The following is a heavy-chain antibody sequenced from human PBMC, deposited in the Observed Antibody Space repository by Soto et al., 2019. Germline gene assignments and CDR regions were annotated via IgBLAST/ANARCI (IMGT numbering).Heavy chain of an antibody. CDR1: GFTSSNYW. Sequence: EVQLVESGGGLVQPGGSLRLSCAASGFTSSNYWIHWVRQSPGKGLVWVSRINSDGSSTLYADSVKGRFSVSRDNGKNTLYLQMNSLRAEDTAVYYCARVPHCNSTRCFSYFDLWGRGTLVTVFS. D-gene: IGHD2-2*01. CDR2: INSDGSST. CDR3: ARVPHCNSTRCFSYFDL. J-gene: IGHJ2*01. V-gene: IGHV3-74*01.